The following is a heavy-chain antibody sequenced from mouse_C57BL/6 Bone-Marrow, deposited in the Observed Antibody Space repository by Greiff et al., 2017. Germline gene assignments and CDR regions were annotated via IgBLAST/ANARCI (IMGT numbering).Heavy chain of an antibody. J-gene: IGHJ3*01. V-gene: IGHV1-72*01. Sequence: VQLQQPVAELVKPGASVKLSCKASGYTFNSSWMHWVKQRPGRGLEWIGRIDPNSGGTKYTEKFKSKATLTVDKPSSAAYVQLSSLTSEDAAVYYCACSGDSPSSYWGQGTLVTVSA. CDR2: IDPNSGGT. CDR3: ACSGDSPSSY. D-gene: IGHD3-1*01. CDR1: GYTFNSSW.